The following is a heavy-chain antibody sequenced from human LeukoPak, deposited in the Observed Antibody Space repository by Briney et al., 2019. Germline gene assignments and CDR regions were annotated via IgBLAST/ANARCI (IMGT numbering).Heavy chain of an antibody. CDR2: ISPYNGNI. D-gene: IGHD4-17*01. V-gene: IGHV1-18*01. J-gene: IGHJ4*02. CDR3: AREGSIGDYGDEIVYDH. Sequence: ASVKVSCKASGYTFINYGISWVRHAPGQGLEWMGWISPYNGNINYAQKIQGRVTMTTDTSTRTVYMELRSLRSDDTAVYYCAREGSIGDYGDEIVYDHWGQGTLVTVSS. CDR1: GYTFINYG.